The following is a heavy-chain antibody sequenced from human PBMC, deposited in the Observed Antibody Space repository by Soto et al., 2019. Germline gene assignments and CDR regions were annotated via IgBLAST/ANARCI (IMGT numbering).Heavy chain of an antibody. D-gene: IGHD6-6*01. CDR2: IYYSGST. Sequence: QVQLQESGPGLVKPSETLSLTCTVSGGSISSYYWSWIRQPPGKGLEWIGYIYYSGSTNYNPSLKGRVTXXVXTXXNRFSLKRSSVAAAVTAVYYCARGRSLAGRPIVDYWGQGTLVAVSS. V-gene: IGHV4-59*01. J-gene: IGHJ4*02. CDR1: GGSISSYY. CDR3: ARGRSLAGRPIVDY.